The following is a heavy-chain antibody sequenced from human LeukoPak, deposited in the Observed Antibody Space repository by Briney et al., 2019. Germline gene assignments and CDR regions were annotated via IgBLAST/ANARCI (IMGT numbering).Heavy chain of an antibody. Sequence: GALRLSCAASGFTFSSYAMSWVRQAPGKGLEWVSAISGSGGSTYYAGSVKGRFTISRDNSKNTLYLQMNSLRAEDTAVYYCAGALTFVANAAFDYWGQGTLVTVSS. V-gene: IGHV3-23*01. CDR1: GFTFSSYA. CDR2: ISGSGGST. D-gene: IGHD2-15*01. CDR3: AGALTFVANAAFDY. J-gene: IGHJ4*02.